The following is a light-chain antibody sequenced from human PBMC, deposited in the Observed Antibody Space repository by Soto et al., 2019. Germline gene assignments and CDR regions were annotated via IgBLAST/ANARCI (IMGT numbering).Light chain of an antibody. CDR1: QSISAW. Sequence: ITRSPSTXSAAEAYRVPSPCGDSQSISAWLAWYQQKPRKAXKXXXYMASNLKSGVPPRFSGSGSGTEFTLTISRLQPDDFATYYCQLDNAYTWTFGHGTKV. V-gene: IGKV1-5*03. CDR2: MAS. J-gene: IGKJ1*01. CDR3: QLDNAYTWT.